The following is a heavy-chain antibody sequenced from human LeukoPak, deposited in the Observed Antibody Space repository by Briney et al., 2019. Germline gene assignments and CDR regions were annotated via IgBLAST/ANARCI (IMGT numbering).Heavy chain of an antibody. Sequence: PSETLSLTCAVYGGSFSGYHWSWIRQPPGKGLEWIGEINHSGSTNYNPSLKSRVTISVDTSKNQFSLKLSSVTAADTAVYYCARGRGIVATIKVYYFDYWGQGTLVTVSS. J-gene: IGHJ4*02. CDR3: ARGRGIVATIKVYYFDY. D-gene: IGHD5-12*01. CDR2: INHSGST. CDR1: GGSFSGYH. V-gene: IGHV4-34*01.